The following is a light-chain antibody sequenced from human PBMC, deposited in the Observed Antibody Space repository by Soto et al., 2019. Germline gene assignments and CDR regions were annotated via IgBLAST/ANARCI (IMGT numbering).Light chain of an antibody. CDR1: QSVSSSY. CDR3: KKYGSSPVT. J-gene: IGKJ1*01. CDR2: GAS. Sequence: EIVLTQSPGTLSLSPGERATLSCRASQSVSSSYLAWYQQKPGQAPRLLIYGASSRATGIADRFSGSGSGTELTLTISRLEPEDCAVYYCKKYGSSPVTFGQGTKVEIK. V-gene: IGKV3-20*01.